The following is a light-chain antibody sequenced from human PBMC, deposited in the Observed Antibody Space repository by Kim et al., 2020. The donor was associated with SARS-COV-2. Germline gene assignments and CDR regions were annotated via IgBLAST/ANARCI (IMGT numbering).Light chain of an antibody. CDR1: KLGDTY. CDR3: QAWDSGTVV. V-gene: IGLV3-1*01. J-gene: IGLJ3*02. CDR2: QGV. Sequence: SYELTQPPSVSVSPGQTASITCSGDKLGDTYPSWYQQKPGQSPVLVIYQGVKRPSGIPDRFSGSSSGNTATLTISGTQAVDEADYFCQAWDSGTVVFGGGTQLTVL.